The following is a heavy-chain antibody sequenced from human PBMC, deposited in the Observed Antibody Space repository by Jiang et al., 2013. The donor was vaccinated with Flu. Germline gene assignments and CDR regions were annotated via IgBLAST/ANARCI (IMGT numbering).Heavy chain of an antibody. J-gene: IGHJ4*02. Sequence: GAEVKKPGASVKVSCKASGYTFTSHGFSWVRQAPGQGLEWMGRISGYNGNTNYAQKLQGRVTMTTDTSTSTAYMELRSLRSDDTAVYYCVRDLANDYSNFAYGDWGQGTLVTVSS. V-gene: IGHV1-18*04. CDR2: ISGYNGNT. D-gene: IGHD4-11*01. CDR1: GYTFTSHG. CDR3: VRDLANDYSNFAYGD.